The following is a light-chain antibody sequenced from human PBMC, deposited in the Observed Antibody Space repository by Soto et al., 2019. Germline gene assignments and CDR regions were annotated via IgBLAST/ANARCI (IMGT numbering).Light chain of an antibody. V-gene: IGKV1-39*01. Sequence: IHMTQSPSSLSASVGDRVTITFLASQSISSYLNWYKQKPGKAPKLLIYAASSLQSGVPSRFSGSGSGTDFTLTISSLQPEDFATYYCQQSYSTPYTFGQGTKVDIK. CDR2: AAS. CDR3: QQSYSTPYT. J-gene: IGKJ2*01. CDR1: QSISSY.